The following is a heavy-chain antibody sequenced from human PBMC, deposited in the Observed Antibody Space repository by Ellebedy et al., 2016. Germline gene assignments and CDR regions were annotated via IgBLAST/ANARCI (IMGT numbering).Heavy chain of an antibody. J-gene: IGHJ4*02. D-gene: IGHD3-10*01. V-gene: IGHV4-59*02. Sequence: SETLSLTCNVFGGSVTSDYWNWIRRPPGKGLEWIGYVFHTGTAHYNPSLQSRVTMSVDTSKSQLSLRLTSVTAADTAVYYCARLDYASGSHFEYWGQGTLVTVSS. CDR3: ARLDYASGSHFEY. CDR1: GGSVTSDY. CDR2: VFHTGTA.